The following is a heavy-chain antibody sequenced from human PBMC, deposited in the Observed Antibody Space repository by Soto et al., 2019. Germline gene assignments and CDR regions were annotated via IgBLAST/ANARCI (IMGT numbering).Heavy chain of an antibody. Sequence: PSETLSLTCTVSGGSISSDYWNWIRQPPGKGLEWIGYVYHSWSTKYNPSLKSRVTISVDTSKNQLSLKLSSVTAADTAVYYCARFGTSPNGNWFDPWGQGTLITV. V-gene: IGHV4-59*01. CDR2: VYHSWST. CDR1: GGSISSDY. CDR3: ARFGTSPNGNWFDP. J-gene: IGHJ5*02. D-gene: IGHD3-10*01.